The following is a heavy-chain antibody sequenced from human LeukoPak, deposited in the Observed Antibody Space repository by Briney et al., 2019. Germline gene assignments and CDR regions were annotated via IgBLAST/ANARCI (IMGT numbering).Heavy chain of an antibody. CDR1: EFIFTNYV. J-gene: IGHJ4*02. D-gene: IGHD5-24*01. CDR3: VRDRDGYNY. Sequence: GGSREPTGAPPEFIFTNYVMHWVGQFQGKDLLWVSRIKSDGSDKRYADSVKGRFTISRDNAKNTLYLQMSSLRAEDTAVYYCVRDRDGYNYWGQGTLVTVSS. CDR2: IKSDGSDK. V-gene: IGHV3-74*01.